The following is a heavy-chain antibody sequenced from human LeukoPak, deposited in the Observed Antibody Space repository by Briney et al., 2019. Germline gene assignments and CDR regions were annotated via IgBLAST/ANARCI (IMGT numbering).Heavy chain of an antibody. V-gene: IGHV3-30*04. CDR3: AKFGRAISPVN. CDR1: GFTFSNYV. J-gene: IGHJ4*02. CDR2: ISYDGGNQ. Sequence: GRSLRLSCAASGFTFSNYVMHWVRQAPGKGLEWVAFISYDGGNQYYADSVRGRFTISRDNYKKTLHLQMNSLRVEDTAVYYCAKFGRAISPVNWGQGTLVTVSS. D-gene: IGHD3-16*01.